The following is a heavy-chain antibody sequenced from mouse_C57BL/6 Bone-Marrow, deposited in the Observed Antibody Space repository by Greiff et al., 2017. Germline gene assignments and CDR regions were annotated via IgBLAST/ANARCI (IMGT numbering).Heavy chain of an antibody. CDR2: INYDGSSN. Sequence: EVKLMESEAGLVQPGSSMRLSCTASGFTFSDYYMAWVRQVPGNGLEWVGNINYDGSSNYYLDPLKNRFIISSDNSKNILYLQMISRQSDDTATYYCARRSYDCYAIDYWGQGTSVTVSA. CDR3: ARRSYDCYAIDY. V-gene: IGHV5-16*01. J-gene: IGHJ4*01. D-gene: IGHD2-4*01. CDR1: GFTFSDYY.